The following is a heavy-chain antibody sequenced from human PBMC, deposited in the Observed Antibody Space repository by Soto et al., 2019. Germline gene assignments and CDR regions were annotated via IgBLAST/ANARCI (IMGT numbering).Heavy chain of an antibody. D-gene: IGHD4-17*01. CDR2: IYSGGNT. Sequence: GGSLRLSCAASGFSVSSNYMTWVRQAPGKGLEWVSVIYSGGNTFYADSVKGRFTISRDNSKNTLYLQMNSLRSDDTAVYYCARDLGDYVNYGMDVWGQGTTVTVSS. V-gene: IGHV3-53*05. CDR1: GFSVSSNY. J-gene: IGHJ6*02. CDR3: ARDLGDYVNYGMDV.